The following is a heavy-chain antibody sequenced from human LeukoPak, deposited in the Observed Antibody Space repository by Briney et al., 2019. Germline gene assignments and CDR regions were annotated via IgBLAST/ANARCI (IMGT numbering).Heavy chain of an antibody. J-gene: IGHJ4*02. V-gene: IGHV4-39*01. CDR2: IYYSGST. CDR1: GGSISSSSYY. D-gene: IGHD3-3*01. Sequence: SETLSLTCTVSGGSISSSSYYWGWIRQPPGKGLEWIGSIYYSGSTYYNPSLKSRVTISVDTSKNQFSLKLSSVTAADTAVYYCARHGPGRVVHDYWGQGTLVTDSS. CDR3: ARHGPGRVVHDY.